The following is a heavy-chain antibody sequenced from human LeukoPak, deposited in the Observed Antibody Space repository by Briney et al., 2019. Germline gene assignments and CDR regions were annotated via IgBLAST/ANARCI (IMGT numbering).Heavy chain of an antibody. CDR3: ARDSYVSSAYHHPTDS. D-gene: IGHD6-19*01. CDR2: ISSSSSTI. CDR1: GXTFSSYS. V-gene: IGHV3-48*02. Sequence: GGSLRLSCAASGXTFSSYSMNWVRQAPGKGLEWVSYISSSSSTIYYADSVKGRFTISRDNAKNSLYLQMNSLRDEDTAVYYCARDSYVSSAYHHPTDSWGQGTLVTVSS. J-gene: IGHJ4*02.